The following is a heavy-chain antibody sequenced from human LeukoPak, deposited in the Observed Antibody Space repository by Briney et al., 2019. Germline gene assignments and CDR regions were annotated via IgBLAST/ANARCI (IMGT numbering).Heavy chain of an antibody. D-gene: IGHD3-10*01. CDR2: IHTGGSA. J-gene: IGHJ4*02. V-gene: IGHV3-53*05. CDR3: VREGVVGVNPAFDY. CDR1: GLSVRSNY. Sequence: GGSLRLSCAASGLSVRSNYLTWVRQAPGKGLEWVSVIHTGGSAYYADSVKGTFTISRDNSKNTLYLQVSSLKSEDTAVYYCVREGVVGVNPAFDYWGQGTLVTVSS.